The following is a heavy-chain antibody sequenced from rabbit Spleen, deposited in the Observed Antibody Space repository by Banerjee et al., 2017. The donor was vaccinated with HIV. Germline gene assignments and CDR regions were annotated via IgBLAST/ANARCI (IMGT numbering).Heavy chain of an antibody. Sequence: QEQLVESGGGLVTPGASLTLTCTASGFSFSSSYWICWVRQAPGKGLEWIGCIYTGDGTTWSANWAKGRFTISKTSSTTVTLQMTSLTAADTATYFCVRDQAVDGDYGPYYLNLWGPGTLVTVS. CDR2: IYTGDGTT. J-gene: IGHJ4*01. CDR3: VRDQAVDGDYGPYYLNL. V-gene: IGHV1S45*01. D-gene: IGHD2-1*01. CDR1: GFSFSSSYW.